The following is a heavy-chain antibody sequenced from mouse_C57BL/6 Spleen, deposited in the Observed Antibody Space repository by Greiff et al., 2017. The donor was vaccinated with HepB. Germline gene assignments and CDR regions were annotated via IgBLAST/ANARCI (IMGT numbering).Heavy chain of an antibody. D-gene: IGHD2-4*01. CDR1: GYTFTDYY. CDR3: ARGEYDGGDAMDY. J-gene: IGHJ4*01. V-gene: IGHV1-76*01. CDR2: IYPGSGNT. Sequence: VQLVESGAELVRPGASVKLSCKASGYTFTDYYINWVKQRPGQGLEWIARIYPGSGNTYYNEKFKGKATLTAEKSSSTAYMQLSSLTSEDSAVYFCARGEYDGGDAMDYWGQGTSVTVSS.